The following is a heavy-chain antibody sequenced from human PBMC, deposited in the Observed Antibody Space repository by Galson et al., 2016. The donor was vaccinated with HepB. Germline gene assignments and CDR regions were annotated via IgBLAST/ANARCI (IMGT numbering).Heavy chain of an antibody. CDR2: FIPIFGTT. J-gene: IGHJ4*02. CDR3: ATENYCDSSPLVY. D-gene: IGHD3-22*01. CDR1: GDTFSSSA. V-gene: IGHV1-69*13. Sequence: SVKVSCKASGDTFSSSAISWVRQAPGQGLEWMGVFIPIFGTTNYAQKFQGRVTITADESTSTAYMELSSLRSEDTAVYYCATENYCDSSPLVYWGQGTLLTVSS.